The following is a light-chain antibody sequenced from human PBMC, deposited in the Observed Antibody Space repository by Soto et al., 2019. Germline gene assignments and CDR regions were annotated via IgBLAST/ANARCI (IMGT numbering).Light chain of an antibody. J-gene: IGLJ2*01. CDR2: DVT. CDR3: GSYTDASTVV. Sequence: QSALTQPASVSGSPGQSISISCTGTSSDVGGYNYVSWYQQYPGKAPKLMIYDVTNRPSGVSNRFSGSKSGNTASLTISGLQAEDEANYYCGSYTDASTVVFGGGTQLTVL. V-gene: IGLV2-14*01. CDR1: SSDVGGYNY.